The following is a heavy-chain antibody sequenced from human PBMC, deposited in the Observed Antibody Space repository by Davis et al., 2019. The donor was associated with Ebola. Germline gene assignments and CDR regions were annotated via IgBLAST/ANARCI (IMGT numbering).Heavy chain of an antibody. Sequence: AASVKVSCKASAGTLSSYAISWVRQAPGQGLEWMGGIIPILDSANYAQKFQGRATITADESTSTAYMELRSLRSDDTAVYYCARASRPAPLFDPWGQGTLVTVSS. D-gene: IGHD6-6*01. CDR3: ARASRPAPLFDP. V-gene: IGHV1-69*13. CDR2: IIPILDSA. J-gene: IGHJ5*02. CDR1: AGTLSSYA.